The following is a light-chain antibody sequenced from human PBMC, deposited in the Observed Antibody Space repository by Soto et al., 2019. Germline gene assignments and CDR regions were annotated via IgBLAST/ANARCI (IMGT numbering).Light chain of an antibody. CDR1: QSISSY. Sequence: DIRMTQSPPSLSASVGDRVTITCRATQSISSYSNWYQHKPGKAPKLLIYAGSRLQTGVPSRFSGSASGTHFTLTISTLQPEDSATYYCQQSYTSPHTFGQGTKLEI. V-gene: IGKV1-39*01. CDR2: AGS. J-gene: IGKJ2*01. CDR3: QQSYTSPHT.